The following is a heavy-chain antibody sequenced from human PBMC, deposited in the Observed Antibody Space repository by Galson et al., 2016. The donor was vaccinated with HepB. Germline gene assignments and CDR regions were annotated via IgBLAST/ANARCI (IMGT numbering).Heavy chain of an antibody. J-gene: IGHJ5*01. CDR3: VKDGYCGSTGCYAWFDS. V-gene: IGHV3-64D*09. CDR2: ISSAGDRT. Sequence: SLRLSCAASGFTFSDRLMHWVRQAPGKGLDYVSAISSAGDRTYYADSVEGRFTISRDNYENTLYLQMSSLRAEDTAVYSCVKDGYCGSTGCYAWFDSWGQGILVTVSS. D-gene: IGHD2-2*03. CDR1: GFTFSDRL.